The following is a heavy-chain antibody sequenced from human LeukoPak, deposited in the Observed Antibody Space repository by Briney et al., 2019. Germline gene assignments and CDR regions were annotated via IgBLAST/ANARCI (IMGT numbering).Heavy chain of an antibody. V-gene: IGHV1-69*13. Sequence: SVKVSCKASGGTFSSYAISWVRQAPGQGLEWMGGIIPIFGTANYAQKFQGRVTITADESTSTAYMELSSLRSEDTAVYYCARDSNKRGYSGYDLENWFDPWGQGTLVTVSS. CDR2: IIPIFGTA. J-gene: IGHJ5*02. CDR3: ARDSNKRGYSGYDLENWFDP. CDR1: GGTFSSYA. D-gene: IGHD5-12*01.